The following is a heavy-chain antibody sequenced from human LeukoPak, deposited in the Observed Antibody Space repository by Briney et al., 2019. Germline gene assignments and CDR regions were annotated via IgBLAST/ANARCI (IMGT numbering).Heavy chain of an antibody. V-gene: IGHV4-59*12. CDR1: GGSINTYY. CDR3: ARSGGGPNCSGGSCYSYHWFDP. CDR2: IYYDGST. D-gene: IGHD2-15*01. J-gene: IGHJ5*02. Sequence: PSETLSLTCTVSGGSINTYYWSWIRQPPGEGLEWIGYIYYDGSTNYNPSLKSRVTISVDTSKNQFSLKLSSVTAADTAVYYCARSGGGPNCSGGSCYSYHWFDPWGQGTLVTVSS.